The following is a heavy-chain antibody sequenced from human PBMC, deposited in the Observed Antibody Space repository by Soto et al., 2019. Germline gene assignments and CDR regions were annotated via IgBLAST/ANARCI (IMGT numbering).Heavy chain of an antibody. CDR1: GGSISTYY. V-gene: IGHV4-59*01. CDR3: ARHSAADAFDI. D-gene: IGHD6-13*01. Sequence: QVQLQEAGPGLVKPSETLSLTCTVSGGSISTYYWSWIRQLPGKGLEWIGYIYYSGSTNYTPSLKSRVTISVDTSKNQFSLKLSSVTAADTAVYYCARHSAADAFDIWGQGTMVTVSS. CDR2: IYYSGST. J-gene: IGHJ3*02.